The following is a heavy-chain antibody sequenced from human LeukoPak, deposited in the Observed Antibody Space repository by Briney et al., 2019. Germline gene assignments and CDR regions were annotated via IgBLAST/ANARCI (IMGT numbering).Heavy chain of an antibody. V-gene: IGHV3-23*01. J-gene: IGHJ4*02. D-gene: IGHD3-22*01. CDR3: ASLDYFDSSDYGDY. Sequence: QSGGSLRLSCAASGFTFSSYAMSCVPQAPREGLEGGSAISSSGGSRYYSDSVNGRFTVSRDNSKTTLYLQMNSLRAEDTAVYYCASLDYFDSSDYGDYWGQGTLVTVSS. CDR2: ISSSGGSR. CDR1: GFTFSSYA.